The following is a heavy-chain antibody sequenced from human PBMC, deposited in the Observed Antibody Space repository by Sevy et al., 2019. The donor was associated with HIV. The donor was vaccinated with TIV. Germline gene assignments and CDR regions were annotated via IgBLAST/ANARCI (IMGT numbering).Heavy chain of an antibody. CDR3: ALERLSSDVAEYFQN. CDR2: ISFDATNK. CDR1: GFTVSGNH. Sequence: GGSLRLSCAASGFTVSGNHVNWVRQAPGKELEWVATISFDATNKHYPDSVKGRFTISRDNFQNSLFLQMDSLRPEDTAVYYCALERLSSDVAEYFQNWGQGTLVTVSS. D-gene: IGHD1-1*01. J-gene: IGHJ1*01. V-gene: IGHV3-30-3*01.